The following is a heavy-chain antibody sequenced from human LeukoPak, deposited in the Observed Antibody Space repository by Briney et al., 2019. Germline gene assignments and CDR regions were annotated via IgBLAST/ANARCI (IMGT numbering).Heavy chain of an antibody. J-gene: IGHJ4*02. CDR2: IYYSGST. D-gene: IGHD3/OR15-3a*01. Sequence: PSETLSLTCTVSGGSISSYYWSWIRQPPGKGLEWIGYIYYSGSTNYNPSLKSRVTISVDTSKNQFSLKLSSVTAADTAVYYCARHGLVIRWGQGTLVTVSS. CDR1: GGSISSYY. V-gene: IGHV4-59*08. CDR3: ARHGLVIR.